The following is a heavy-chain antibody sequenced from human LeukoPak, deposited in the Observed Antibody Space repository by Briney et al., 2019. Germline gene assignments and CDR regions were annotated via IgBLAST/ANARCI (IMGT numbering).Heavy chain of an antibody. CDR2: IIPILGIA. J-gene: IGHJ6*02. D-gene: IGHD5-18*01. CDR1: GYTFTSYG. V-gene: IGHV1-69*04. Sequence: ASVKVSCKASGYTFTSYGISWVRQAPGQGLEWMGRIIPILGIANYAQKFQGRVTITADKSTSTAYMELSSLRSEDTAVYYCARDIGDTAMVNPPGYYYYGMDVWGQGTTVTVSS. CDR3: ARDIGDTAMVNPPGYYYYGMDV.